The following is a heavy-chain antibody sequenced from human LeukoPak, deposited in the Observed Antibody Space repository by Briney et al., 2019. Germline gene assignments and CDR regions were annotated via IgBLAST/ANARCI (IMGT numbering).Heavy chain of an antibody. J-gene: IGHJ4*02. CDR3: ARHLNYYLDY. CDR1: GFTFSSYS. CDR2: ISSSSSTI. V-gene: IGHV3-48*01. Sequence: GGSLRLSCAASGFTFSSYSMNWVRQAPGKGLEWVSYISSSSSTIYYADSVKGQFTISRDNAKNSLYLQMNSPRAEDTAVYYCARHLNYYLDYWGQGTLVTVSS. D-gene: IGHD3-10*01.